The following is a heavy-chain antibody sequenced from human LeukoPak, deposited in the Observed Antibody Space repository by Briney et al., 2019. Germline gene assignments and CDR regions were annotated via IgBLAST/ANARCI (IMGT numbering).Heavy chain of an antibody. Sequence: GGSLRLSCAASGFTFSSYGMHWVRQAPGKGLEWVSYISSSSSTIYYADSVKGRFTISRDNAKNSLYLQMNSLRAEDTAVYYCAREVGSTYYYGSGRPGALDYWGQGTLVTVSS. CDR3: AREVGSTYYYGSGRPGALDY. CDR2: ISSSSSTI. D-gene: IGHD3-10*01. CDR1: GFTFSSYG. V-gene: IGHV3-48*01. J-gene: IGHJ4*02.